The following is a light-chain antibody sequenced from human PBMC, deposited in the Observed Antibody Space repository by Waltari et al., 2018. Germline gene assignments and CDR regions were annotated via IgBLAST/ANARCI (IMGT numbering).Light chain of an antibody. CDR1: SLRSYY. CDR2: DKN. V-gene: IGLV3-19*01. J-gene: IGLJ2*01. CDR3: HSRDASGVGGS. Sequence: SSELTQDPAVSVAMGQTVRITCQGDSLRSYYASWYQQRPGQAPRLVRYDKNNRPSGVPDRFSGSSSHNTASLTITGAQAEDEASYYCHSRDASGVGGSFGGGTKLTVL.